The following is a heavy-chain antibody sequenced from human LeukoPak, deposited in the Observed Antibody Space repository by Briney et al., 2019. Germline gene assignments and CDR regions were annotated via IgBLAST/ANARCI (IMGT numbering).Heavy chain of an antibody. CDR2: ISGSGGGT. Sequence: GGSLRLSCAASGITFSTYAMSWVRQAPGKGLEWVSGISGSGGGTYNADSVKGRFTISRDNSKNTLYLQMSSLRVEDTAIYYCAKAHQESYYGSSGYPTFDNWGQGTLVTVSS. CDR3: AKAHQESYYGSSGYPTFDN. V-gene: IGHV3-23*01. J-gene: IGHJ4*02. CDR1: GITFSTYA. D-gene: IGHD3-22*01.